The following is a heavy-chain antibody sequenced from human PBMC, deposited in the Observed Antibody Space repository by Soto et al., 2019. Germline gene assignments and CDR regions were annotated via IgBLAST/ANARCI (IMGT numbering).Heavy chain of an antibody. CDR3: AKDLNPVVPAAYYFYYGMDV. CDR2: IIPIFGTA. D-gene: IGHD2-2*01. J-gene: IGHJ6*02. Sequence: SVQVSCKASGGTFSSYAISWVRQAPGQGLEWMGGIIPIFGTANYAQKFQGRVTITADESTSTAYMELSSLRAEDTAVYHCAKDLNPVVPAAYYFYYGMDVWGQGTTVTVSS. V-gene: IGHV1-69*13. CDR1: GGTFSSYA.